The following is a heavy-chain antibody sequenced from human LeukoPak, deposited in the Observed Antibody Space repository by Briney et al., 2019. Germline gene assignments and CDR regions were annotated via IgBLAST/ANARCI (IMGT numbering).Heavy chain of an antibody. D-gene: IGHD1-14*01. CDR1: GGSMNNYY. Sequence: SGTLSLTCTVSGGSMNNYYWSWIRQPPGKGMDYIGSIDYRGSTKYNPSLKSRVTISVDTSKNQFSLKLSSVTAADTAVYYCAGMRITTPTVRTLDYWGQGTLVTVSS. CDR3: AGMRITTPTVRTLDY. CDR2: IDYRGST. V-gene: IGHV4-59*01. J-gene: IGHJ4*02.